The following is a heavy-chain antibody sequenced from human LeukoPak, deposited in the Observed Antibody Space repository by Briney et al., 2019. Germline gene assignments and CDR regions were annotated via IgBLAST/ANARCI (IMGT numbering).Heavy chain of an antibody. D-gene: IGHD3-16*02. Sequence: GGSLRLSCSASGFTFSSYGMHWVRQAPGKGLEYVSAISSDGGSTYYADSVKGRFTISRDNSKDTLYLQVRGLRAEDTAVYYCVPLYHGGVAYWGQGTLVTVSS. V-gene: IGHV3-64D*06. CDR1: GFTFSSYG. J-gene: IGHJ4*02. CDR3: VPLYHGGVAY. CDR2: ISSDGGST.